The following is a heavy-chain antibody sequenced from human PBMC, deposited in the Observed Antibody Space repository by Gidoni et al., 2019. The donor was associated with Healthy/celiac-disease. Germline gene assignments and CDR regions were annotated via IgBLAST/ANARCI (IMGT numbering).Heavy chain of an antibody. V-gene: IGHV1-69*01. CDR1: GGTFSSYA. CDR2: IIPIFGTA. Sequence: QVQLVQSGAEVQKPWSSLKVSCKASGGTFSSYAISWVRQAPGQGLKGLGGIIPIFGTANYAQKFQGRVTITADEATSTAYMELSSLRAEDTAVYYCARSEQLALNWFDPWGQGTLVTVSS. CDR3: ARSEQLALNWFDP. J-gene: IGHJ5*02. D-gene: IGHD6-6*01.